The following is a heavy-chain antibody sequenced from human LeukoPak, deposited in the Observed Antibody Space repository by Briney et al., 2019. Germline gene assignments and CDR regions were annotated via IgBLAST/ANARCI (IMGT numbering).Heavy chain of an antibody. V-gene: IGHV4-61*02. J-gene: IGHJ6*03. CDR3: ARSVLDPDYYYYMDV. CDR1: GGSISSGSYY. Sequence: SETLSLTCTVSGGSISSGSYYWSWIRQPAGKGLEWIGRIYTSGSTNYNPSLKSRVTISVDTSKNQFSLKLSSVTAADTAVYYCARSVLDPDYYYYMDVWGTGTTVTVSS. CDR2: IYTSGST.